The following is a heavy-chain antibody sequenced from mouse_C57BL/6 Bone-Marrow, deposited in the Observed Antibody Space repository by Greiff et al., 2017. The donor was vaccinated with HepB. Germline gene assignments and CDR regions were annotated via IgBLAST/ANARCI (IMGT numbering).Heavy chain of an antibody. J-gene: IGHJ3*01. Sequence: EVQLVGSGGGLVKPGGSLKLSCAASGFTFSSYAMSWVRQTPEKRLEWVATISDGGSYTYYPDNVKGRFTISRDNAKNNLYLQMSHLKSEDTAMYYCAREIYDGYFTSFAYWGQGTLVTVSA. CDR2: ISDGGSYT. CDR1: GFTFSSYA. D-gene: IGHD2-3*01. V-gene: IGHV5-4*01. CDR3: AREIYDGYFTSFAY.